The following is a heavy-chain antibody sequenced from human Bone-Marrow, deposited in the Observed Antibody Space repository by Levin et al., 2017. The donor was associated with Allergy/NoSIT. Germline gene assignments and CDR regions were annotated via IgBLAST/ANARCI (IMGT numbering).Heavy chain of an antibody. J-gene: IGHJ4*02. CDR2: ISSGSDSI. CDR3: ARLAAPHF. V-gene: IGHV3-48*01. Sequence: GESLKISCAASGLTFSRHPMSWVRQAPGKGLEWVSYISSGSDSIFYADSVRGRFTISRDNAENSLYLQMNRLRAEDTAVYYCARLAAPHFWGQGTLVTVSS. CDR1: GLTFSRHP. D-gene: IGHD6-13*01.